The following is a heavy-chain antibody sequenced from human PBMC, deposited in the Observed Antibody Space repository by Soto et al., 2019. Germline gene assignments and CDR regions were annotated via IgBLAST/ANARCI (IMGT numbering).Heavy chain of an antibody. CDR1: GFTFSSYW. Sequence: GGSLRLSCAASGFTFSSYWMSWVRQAPGKGLEWVANIKQDGSEKYYVDSVKCRFTISRDNSKNMLYLQMNSLRSDDTAVYYCARDSITRVSSDVPGMDVWGQGTTVTVSS. CDR3: ARDSITRVSSDVPGMDV. J-gene: IGHJ6*02. V-gene: IGHV3-7*03. CDR2: IKQDGSEK. D-gene: IGHD3-16*01.